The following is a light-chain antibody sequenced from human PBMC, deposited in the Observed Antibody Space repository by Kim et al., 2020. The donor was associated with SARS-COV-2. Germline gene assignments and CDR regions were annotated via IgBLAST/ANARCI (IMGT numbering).Light chain of an antibody. CDR3: KKYNSAPHP. V-gene: IGKV1-27*01. CDR1: HGISTY. Sequence: DIQMTQSPSSLSASVGDRVTITCRASHGISTYLAWYQQKPGKPPKLLIYGASTLQSWVPSRFSGSGSGTDFTLTITTLQPEDVATYYWKKYNSAPHPFGGGTRVEIK. CDR2: GAS. J-gene: IGKJ4*01.